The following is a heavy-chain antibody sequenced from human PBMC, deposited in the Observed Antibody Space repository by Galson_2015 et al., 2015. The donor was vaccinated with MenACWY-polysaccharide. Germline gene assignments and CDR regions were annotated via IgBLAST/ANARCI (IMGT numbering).Heavy chain of an antibody. J-gene: IGHJ4*02. CDR1: RLTFSSYR. V-gene: IGHV3-21*01. D-gene: IGHD5-18*01. Sequence: SLRLACAASRLTFSSYRINCVRRAPGKGLECVSSISSRSNYIYYADSVKARFTISRDNVKHSLYLQLNSLRAEETAVYYCARDMSGIAMVIGYWGQGTLVTVSS. CDR2: ISSRSNYI. CDR3: ARDMSGIAMVIGY.